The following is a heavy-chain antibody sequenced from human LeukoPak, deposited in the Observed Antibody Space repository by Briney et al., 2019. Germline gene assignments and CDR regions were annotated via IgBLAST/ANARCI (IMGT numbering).Heavy chain of an antibody. D-gene: IGHD6-13*01. CDR3: ARQGDTSSWYNWFDP. CDR2: IYYTGNT. J-gene: IGHJ5*02. Sequence: SETLSLTCTVSGVSISTRTYYWAWIRQPPGKGLECIGSIYYTGNTNYNPSLKSRVTISVDTSKNQFSLKVTSVTAADTAVYYCARQGDTSSWYNWFDPWGQGTLVTVST. V-gene: IGHV4-39*01. CDR1: GVSISTRTYY.